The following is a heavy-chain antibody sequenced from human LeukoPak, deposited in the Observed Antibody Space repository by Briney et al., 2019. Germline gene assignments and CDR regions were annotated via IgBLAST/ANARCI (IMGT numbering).Heavy chain of an antibody. V-gene: IGHV3-23*01. CDR1: GFTFSSYA. CDR2: ISGSAAST. J-gene: IGHJ4*02. Sequence: GGSLRLSCAASGFTFSSYAMSWVRQAPGKGLEWVSGISGSAASTYYAGSVKGRFTISRDSSKDTLYLQMNSLRAEDTAVYFCAKMPVSYSSGWSNFDYWGQGTLVTVSS. D-gene: IGHD6-19*01. CDR3: AKMPVSYSSGWSNFDY.